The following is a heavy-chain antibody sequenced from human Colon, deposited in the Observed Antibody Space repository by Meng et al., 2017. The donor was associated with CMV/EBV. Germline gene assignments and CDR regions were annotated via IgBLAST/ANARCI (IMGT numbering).Heavy chain of an antibody. CDR2: INSDGSSI. J-gene: IGHJ4*02. Sequence: ECPKISGAASGFTFRTSWMHWVRQAPGKGLGWVSRINSDGSSISYADFVKGRFTISRDNANNMVYLQMNSVTSDDTAVYYCARDDFTTSSYDFWGQGTLVTVSS. V-gene: IGHV3-74*01. CDR3: ARDDFTTSSYDF. D-gene: IGHD3/OR15-3a*01. CDR1: GFTFRTSW.